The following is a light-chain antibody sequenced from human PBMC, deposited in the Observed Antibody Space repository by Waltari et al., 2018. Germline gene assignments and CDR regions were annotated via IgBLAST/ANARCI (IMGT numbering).Light chain of an antibody. V-gene: IGLV3-1*01. CDR2: QDN. Sequence: SYALTQPPALSVSPGETATITCSGENLESMFVYWYQQKAGQSPVLVVFQDNKRPSGTPERFSGSNSGNTATLIISGSQAMDEADYYCQAWDSGSYVVFGGGTKLTVL. CDR3: QAWDSGSYVV. J-gene: IGLJ2*01. CDR1: NLESMF.